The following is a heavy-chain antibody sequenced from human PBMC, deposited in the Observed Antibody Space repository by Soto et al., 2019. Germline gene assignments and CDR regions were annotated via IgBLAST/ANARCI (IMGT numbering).Heavy chain of an antibody. J-gene: IGHJ4*02. V-gene: IGHV1-69*02. CDR1: GGTFSSYT. CDR2: IIPILGIA. CDR3: ARRGQGYYDSSSSD. Sequence: QVQLVQSGAEVKKPGSSVKVSCKASGGTFSSYTISWVRQAPGQGLEWMGRIIPILGIANYAQKFQGRVKITADKSTSTAYMELSSLRSEVTAVYYCARRGQGYYDSSSSDWGQGTLVTVSS. D-gene: IGHD3-22*01.